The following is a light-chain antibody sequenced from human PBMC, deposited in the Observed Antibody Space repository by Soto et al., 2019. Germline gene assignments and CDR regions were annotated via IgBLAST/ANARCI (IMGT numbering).Light chain of an antibody. V-gene: IGLV1-40*01. Sequence: QSVLTQPPSMSGAPGQRAVIPCTGSSSNIGADYDVFWYQQLPGTAPKLLIYASTNRPSDVPDRFSGYKSGTSASLAITGLQPEDGADYYCQSYDRNLIGSVIFGGGTKLTVL. J-gene: IGLJ2*01. CDR1: SSNIGADYD. CDR2: AST. CDR3: QSYDRNLIGSVI.